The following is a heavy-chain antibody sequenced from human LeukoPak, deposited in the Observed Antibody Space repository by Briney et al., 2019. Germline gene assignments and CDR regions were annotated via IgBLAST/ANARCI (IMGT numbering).Heavy chain of an antibody. CDR2: INPSGGST. CDR3: ARDSVDTAMGIN. CDR1: GYTFTRYY. Sequence: ASVKVSCKASGYTFTRYYMHWVRQAAGQGLEWVGIINPSGGSTNYAQKLQGRVTMTRDTSTSTVSMELSSLRSDDPAVYYCARDSVDTAMGINWGQGTLVSVSS. D-gene: IGHD5-18*01. J-gene: IGHJ4*02. V-gene: IGHV1-46*01.